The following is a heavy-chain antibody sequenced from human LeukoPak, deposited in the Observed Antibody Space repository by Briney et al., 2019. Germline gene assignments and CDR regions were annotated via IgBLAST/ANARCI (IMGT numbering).Heavy chain of an antibody. CDR2: INHSGST. D-gene: IGHD3-3*01. CDR1: GGSFSGYY. J-gene: IGHJ4*02. V-gene: IGHV4-34*01. Sequence: KSSETLSLTCAVYGGSFSGYYWSWIRQPPGKGLEWIGEINHSGSTNYNPSLKSRVTISVDTSKNQFSLKLSSVTAADTAVYYCARRIRSGYYQFDYWGQGTLVTVSS. CDR3: ARRIRSGYYQFDY.